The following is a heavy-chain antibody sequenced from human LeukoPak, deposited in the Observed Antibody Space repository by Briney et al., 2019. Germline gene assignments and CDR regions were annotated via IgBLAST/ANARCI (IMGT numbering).Heavy chain of an antibody. D-gene: IGHD1-14*01. CDR1: GYTFTGYY. Sequence: ASVKVSCKASGYTFTGYYMHWVRQAPGQGLEWMGWINPNSGGTNYAQKFQGRVTMTRDTSISTAYMELSRLRSDDTAVYYCARDYGGPDQGPSSDWFDPWGQGTLVTVSS. CDR2: INPNSGGT. J-gene: IGHJ5*02. CDR3: ARDYGGPDQGPSSDWFDP. V-gene: IGHV1-2*02.